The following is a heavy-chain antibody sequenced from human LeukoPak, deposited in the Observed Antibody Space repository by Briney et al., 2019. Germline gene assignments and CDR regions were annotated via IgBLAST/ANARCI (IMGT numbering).Heavy chain of an antibody. CDR1: GFTISNYA. Sequence: GGSLRLSCAASGFTISNYAMSWVRQAPGKGLEWVSSISGSGGSTYYADSVKGRFTISRDNSKNTLYLQMNSLRAEDTAVYYCAKWGVTMVRVIILGDYWGQGALVTVSS. V-gene: IGHV3-23*01. D-gene: IGHD3-10*01. CDR3: AKWGVTMVRVIILGDY. J-gene: IGHJ4*02. CDR2: ISGSGGST.